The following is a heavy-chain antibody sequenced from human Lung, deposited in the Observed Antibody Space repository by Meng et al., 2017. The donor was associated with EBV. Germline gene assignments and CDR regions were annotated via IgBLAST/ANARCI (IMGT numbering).Heavy chain of an antibody. D-gene: IGHD3-10*01. CDR1: GGSISSYY. Sequence: QGQLQESGPGLVKPSETLSLPCTVSGGSISSYYWSWIRQPAGKGLEWIGRIYTSGSTNYNPSLKSRVTMSVDTSKNQFSLKLSSVTAADTAVYYCARDHSVWGFGELTPFYDPWGQGTLVTVSS. CDR2: IYTSGST. J-gene: IGHJ5*02. CDR3: ARDHSVWGFGELTPFYDP. V-gene: IGHV4-4*07.